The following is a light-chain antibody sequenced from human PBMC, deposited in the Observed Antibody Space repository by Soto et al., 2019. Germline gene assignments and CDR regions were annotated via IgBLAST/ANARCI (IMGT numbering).Light chain of an antibody. CDR3: SSFASTHTYV. J-gene: IGLJ1*01. V-gene: IGLV2-14*01. CDR1: SRDVGAYNL. Sequence: QSALTQPASVSGSPGQSITISCTGTSRDVGAYNLVSWYQQHPGKAPKLLIYEVNNRPSGVSHRFSGSKSGNTASLTISGLQAEDEADYYCSSFASTHTYVFGTGTKLTVL. CDR2: EVN.